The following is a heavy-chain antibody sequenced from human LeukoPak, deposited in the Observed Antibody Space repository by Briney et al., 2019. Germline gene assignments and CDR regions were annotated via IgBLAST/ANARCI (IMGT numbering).Heavy chain of an antibody. D-gene: IGHD6-19*01. CDR1: GFTFSSYA. Sequence: GGSLRLSCSASGFTFSSYAMHWVRQAPGKGLEYVSAISSNGGSTYYADSVKGRFTISRDNSKNTLYLQMNSLRAEDTAVYYCAKVAVSAWIGYAFDIWGQGTMVTVSS. V-gene: IGHV3-64*04. CDR2: ISSNGGST. CDR3: AKVAVSAWIGYAFDI. J-gene: IGHJ3*02.